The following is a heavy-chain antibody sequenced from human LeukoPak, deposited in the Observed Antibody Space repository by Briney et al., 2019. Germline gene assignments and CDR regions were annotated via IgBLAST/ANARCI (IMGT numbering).Heavy chain of an antibody. CDR2: ISGSGDST. V-gene: IGHV3-23*01. Sequence: PGGSLRLSCAASGFTFSSYAMSWVRQAPGKGLEWVSGISGSGDSTYYADSVKGRFTISRDNSKNTLYLQMNSLRAEDTAIYYCAKDKGSGSYPPYWGQGTLVTVSS. CDR1: GFTFSSYA. J-gene: IGHJ4*02. CDR3: AKDKGSGSYPPY. D-gene: IGHD3-10*01.